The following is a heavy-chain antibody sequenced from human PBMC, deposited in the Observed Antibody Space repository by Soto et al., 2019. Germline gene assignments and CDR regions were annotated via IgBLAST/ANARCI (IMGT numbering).Heavy chain of an antibody. CDR2: IKHDGSEK. CDR3: AGAAATTVPLYGQYFHY. Sequence: EVQLVESGGGLVQPGGSLRLSCVASGFSFSTYWMSWVRQAPGKGLEWVANIKHDGSEKFYVDSVTGRCAISRDNSKNALSLEMNSLRVEDTPIYYCAGAAATTVPLYGQYFHYWGQGATVTVSS. V-gene: IGHV3-7*01. J-gene: IGHJ4*02. D-gene: IGHD4-17*01. CDR1: GFSFSTYW.